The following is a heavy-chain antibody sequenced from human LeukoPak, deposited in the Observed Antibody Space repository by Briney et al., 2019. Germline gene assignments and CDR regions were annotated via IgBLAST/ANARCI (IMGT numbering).Heavy chain of an antibody. J-gene: IGHJ5*02. V-gene: IGHV4-61*02. D-gene: IGHD2-15*01. CDR2: IYTSGST. Sequence: PSQTLSLTCTVSGGSISSGSYYWSWIRQPAGKGLEWIGRIYTSGSTNYNPSLKSRVTISVDTSKNQFSLKLSSVTAADTAVYHCARDCSGGSCYSGVGVDPWGQGTLVTVSS. CDR3: ARDCSGGSCYSGVGVDP. CDR1: GGSISSGSYY.